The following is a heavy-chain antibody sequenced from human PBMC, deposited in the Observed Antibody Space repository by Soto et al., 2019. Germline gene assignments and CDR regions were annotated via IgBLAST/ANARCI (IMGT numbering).Heavy chain of an antibody. CDR2: IYTSGST. V-gene: IGHV4-4*07. J-gene: IGHJ5*02. Sequence: SETLSLTCTVSGGSISSYYWSWIRQPAGEGREWIGRIYTSGSTNYNPSRKTRVTMSVDTSKNQFCLKLGSVTAADTAVYYCARDKKSGTAVGDNWFDPWGQGTVVTVS. CDR3: ARDKKSGTAVGDNWFDP. CDR1: GGSISSYY. D-gene: IGHD1-1*01.